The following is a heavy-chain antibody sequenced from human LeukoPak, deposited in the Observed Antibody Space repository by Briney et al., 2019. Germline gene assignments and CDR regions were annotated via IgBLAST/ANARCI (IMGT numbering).Heavy chain of an antibody. J-gene: IGHJ5*02. CDR2: INTNTGNP. Sequence: ASVKVSCKASGYTFTNYTLNWVRQAPGQGLEWMGWINTNTGNPTYAQGFTGRFIFSLDTSVSTAYLQISSLKAEDTAVYYCARAFGDILTGYYRGNWFDPWGQGTLVTVSS. D-gene: IGHD3-9*01. CDR3: ARAFGDILTGYYRGNWFDP. CDR1: GYTFTNYT. V-gene: IGHV7-4-1*02.